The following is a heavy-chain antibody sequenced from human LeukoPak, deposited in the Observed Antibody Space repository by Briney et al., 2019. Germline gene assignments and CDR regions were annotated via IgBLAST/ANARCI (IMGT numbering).Heavy chain of an antibody. CDR1: GFTFSSYS. Sequence: GGSLRLSCAASGFTFSSYSMNWVRQAPGKGLEWVSSISSSSYIYYADSVKGRFTISRDNAKNSLYLQMNSLRAEDTAVYYCARDPLGGYSGYINYWGQGALVTVSS. D-gene: IGHD5-12*01. J-gene: IGHJ4*02. CDR2: ISSSSYI. V-gene: IGHV3-21*01. CDR3: ARDPLGGYSGYINY.